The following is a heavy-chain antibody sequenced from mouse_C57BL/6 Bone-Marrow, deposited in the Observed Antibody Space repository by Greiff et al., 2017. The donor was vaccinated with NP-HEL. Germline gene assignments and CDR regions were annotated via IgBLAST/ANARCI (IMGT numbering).Heavy chain of an antibody. CDR3: ARLTYARGYFDV. V-gene: IGHV1-80*01. CDR2: IYPGDGDT. J-gene: IGHJ1*03. CDR1: GYAFSSYW. Sequence: VQLQQSGAELVKPGASVKISCKASGYAFSSYWMNWVKQRPGKGLEWIGQIYPGDGDTNYNGKFKGKATLTADKSSSTAYMQLSSLTSEDSAVYFCARLTYARGYFDVWGTGTTVTVSS. D-gene: IGHD5-1*01.